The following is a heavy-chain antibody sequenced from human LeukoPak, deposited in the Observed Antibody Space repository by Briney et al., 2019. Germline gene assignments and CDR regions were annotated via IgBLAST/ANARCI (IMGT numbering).Heavy chain of an antibody. Sequence: ASVHVSCKASGYTFIDYYIQWVRQAPGQGLEWMGTINPRGGSTRHAQRSQGRVTMTRDTSTGTLYMELSSLTSEDTAVYYCARKFGGSGYYFDYWAREPWSPSPQ. D-gene: IGHD2-15*01. CDR1: GYTFIDYY. V-gene: IGHV1-46*01. CDR2: INPRGGST. CDR3: ARKFGGSGYYFDY. J-gene: IGHJ4*02.